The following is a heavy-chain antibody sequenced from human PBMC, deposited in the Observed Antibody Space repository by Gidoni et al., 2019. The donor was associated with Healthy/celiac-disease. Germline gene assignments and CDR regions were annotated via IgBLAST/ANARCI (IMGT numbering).Heavy chain of an antibody. CDR1: GFTFRDYD. V-gene: IGHV3-11*01. CDR2: ISSSGSTI. D-gene: IGHD1-26*01. J-gene: IGHJ4*02. Sequence: QVQLVESGGGLVKPGGSLRLSGAAPGFTFRDYDMSWIRQGPGKGLEWVSYISSSGSTIYYADSVKGRFTISRDNAKNSLYLQMNSLRAEDTAVYYCARDPRMGAYSGSFFDYWGQGTLVTVSS. CDR3: ARDPRMGAYSGSFFDY.